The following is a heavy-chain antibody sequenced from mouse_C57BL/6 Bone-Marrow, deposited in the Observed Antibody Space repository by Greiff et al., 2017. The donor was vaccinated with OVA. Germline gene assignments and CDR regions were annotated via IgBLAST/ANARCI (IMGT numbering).Heavy chain of an antibody. Sequence: QVQLKQPGAELVKPGASVKMSCKASGYTFTSYWITWVKQRPGQGLEWIGDIYPGSGSTNYNEKFKSKATLTVDTSSSTAYMQLSSLTSEDSAVYYCARYGYGLPDAYWGQGTLVTVSA. V-gene: IGHV1-55*01. J-gene: IGHJ3*01. CDR3: ARYGYGLPDAY. CDR1: GYTFTSYW. D-gene: IGHD2-10*02. CDR2: IYPGSGST.